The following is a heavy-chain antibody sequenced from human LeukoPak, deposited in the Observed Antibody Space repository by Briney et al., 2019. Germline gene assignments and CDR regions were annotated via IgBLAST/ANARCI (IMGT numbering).Heavy chain of an antibody. CDR2: ISHTSDSI. J-gene: IGHJ4*02. V-gene: IGHV3-21*05. Sequence: GGSLRLSCVASGFTFRIYGMNWVRQAPGKGPEWVSYISHTSDSILYADPVKGRFTMSRDNAKKSLYLQMNSLRAEDSAVYYCARATRNGYDYWGQGTLVTVSS. D-gene: IGHD5-24*01. CDR3: ARATRNGYDY. CDR1: GFTFRIYG.